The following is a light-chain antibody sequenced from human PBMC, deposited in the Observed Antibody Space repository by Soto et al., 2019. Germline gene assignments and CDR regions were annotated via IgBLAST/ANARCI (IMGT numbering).Light chain of an antibody. J-gene: IGLJ2*01. V-gene: IGLV2-14*01. Sequence: QSVLTQPASVSGSPGQSITISCTGTISDIGGYNFISWYQHHPGKAPKLVIYDVNNRPSGISYRFSGSKSGNTASLTISGLKAEDDADYYCASYTTTTTLVFGGGIKLTV. CDR1: ISDIGGYNF. CDR3: ASYTTTTTLV. CDR2: DVN.